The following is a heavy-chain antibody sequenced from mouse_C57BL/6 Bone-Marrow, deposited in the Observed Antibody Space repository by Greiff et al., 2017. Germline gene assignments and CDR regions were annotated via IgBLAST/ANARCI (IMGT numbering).Heavy chain of an antibody. D-gene: IGHD2-4*01. V-gene: IGHV1-64*01. CDR2: MHPNGGSP. CDR1: GYTFTNYW. J-gene: IGHJ4*01. CDR3: ARSYDYDDYTMDY. Sequence: QVQLQQPGAELVKPGASVKLSCKASGYTFTNYWMHWVKQRPGQGLEWIGMMHPNGGSPDYNEKFKSEATLSVDKSSRTAYVELSSLTSEDSAVYYCARSYDYDDYTMDYWGQGTSDTVSS.